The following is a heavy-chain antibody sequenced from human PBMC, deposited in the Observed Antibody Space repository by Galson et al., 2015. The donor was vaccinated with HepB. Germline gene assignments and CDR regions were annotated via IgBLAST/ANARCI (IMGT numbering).Heavy chain of an antibody. J-gene: IGHJ4*02. CDR2: ISGSGGST. CDR3: AKVISYDILTGYFDY. Sequence: SLRLSCAASGFTFSSYAMSWVRQAPGKGLEWVSAISGSGGSTDYADSVKGRFTISRDNSKKTLYLQMNSLRAEDTAVYYCAKVISYDILTGYFDYWGQGTLVTVSS. V-gene: IGHV3-23*01. D-gene: IGHD3-9*01. CDR1: GFTFSSYA.